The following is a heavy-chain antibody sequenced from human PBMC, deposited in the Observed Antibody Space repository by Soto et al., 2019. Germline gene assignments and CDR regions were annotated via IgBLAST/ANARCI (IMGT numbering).Heavy chain of an antibody. CDR3: ATGDIWIGYFTVDS. J-gene: IGHJ4*02. CDR2: FIPVYRTL. D-gene: IGHD3-3*01. CDR1: GGSFGKSA. V-gene: IGHV1-69*13. Sequence: SVKVSCKASGGSFGKSAINWVRQTPGQGLEWLGGFIPVYRTLNYAQKFQGRVTITADESTGTAYMTLGSLASDDTAVYYCATGDIWIGYFTVDSWGQGTRVTVSS.